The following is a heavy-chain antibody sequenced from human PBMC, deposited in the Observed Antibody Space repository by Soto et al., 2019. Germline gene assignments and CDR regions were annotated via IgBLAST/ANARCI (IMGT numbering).Heavy chain of an antibody. CDR1: GGSFSGYY. Sequence: SETLSLTCAVYGGSFSGYYWSWIRQPPGKGLEWIGEINHSGSTNYNPSLKSRVTISVDTSKNQFSLKLSSVTAADTAVYYCESSPNCTNGVCPSYFEYWGQGTLVAV. J-gene: IGHJ4*02. D-gene: IGHD2-8*01. CDR3: ESSPNCTNGVCPSYFEY. V-gene: IGHV4-34*01. CDR2: INHSGST.